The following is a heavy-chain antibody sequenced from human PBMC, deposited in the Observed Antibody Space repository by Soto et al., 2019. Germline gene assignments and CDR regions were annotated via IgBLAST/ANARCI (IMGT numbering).Heavy chain of an antibody. Sequence: GESLKISCKGSGYSFTSYWISWVRQMPGKGLEWMGRIDPSDSYTNYSPSFQGHVTISADKSISTAYLQWSSLKASDTAMYYCARGPDYDILTGYYSPFDPWGQGTLVTVSS. V-gene: IGHV5-10-1*01. J-gene: IGHJ5*02. CDR3: ARGPDYDILTGYYSPFDP. D-gene: IGHD3-9*01. CDR2: IDPSDSYT. CDR1: GYSFTSYW.